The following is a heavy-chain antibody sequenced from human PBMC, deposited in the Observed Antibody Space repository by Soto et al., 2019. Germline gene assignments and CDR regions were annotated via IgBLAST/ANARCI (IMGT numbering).Heavy chain of an antibody. CDR2: IIPILSMA. V-gene: IGHV1-69*02. J-gene: IGHJ4*02. CDR3: ARGYCSGGSCFYPFDY. Sequence: QVQLVQSGAEVKKPGSSVKVSCKASGGTFSSYTISWVRQAPGQGLEWMGRIIPILSMANYAQKFQGRVTITADKPTSTAYMELSSLRSEDTAVYYCARGYCSGGSCFYPFDYWGQGTLVTVSS. D-gene: IGHD2-15*01. CDR1: GGTFSSYT.